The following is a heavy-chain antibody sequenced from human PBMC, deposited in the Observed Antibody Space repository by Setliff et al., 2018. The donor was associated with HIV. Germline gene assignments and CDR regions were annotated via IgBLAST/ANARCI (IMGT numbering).Heavy chain of an antibody. CDR2: IDPEDGDA. CDR1: GYTFTDFN. Sequence: ASVKVSCKASGYTFTDFNIHWVRQAPGRSLAWVGRIDPEDGDAVYAENFRGRVAMTADTSADTAYLELSLLTSQDTAIYFCATVTGARCFDNWGQGSLVTVSS. V-gene: IGHV1-69-2*01. CDR3: ATVTGARCFDN. D-gene: IGHD2-21*02. J-gene: IGHJ4*02.